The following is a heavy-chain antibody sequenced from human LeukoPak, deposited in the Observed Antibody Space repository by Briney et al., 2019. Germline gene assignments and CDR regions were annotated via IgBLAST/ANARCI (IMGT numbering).Heavy chain of an antibody. Sequence: PGGSLRLSCAASGFTFSSYAMSWVRQAPGKGLEWVSAISGSGGGTYYADSVKGRFTISRDNSKNTLYLQMNSLRAEDTAVYYCAKDQDYSYSRTFDYWGQGTLVTVSS. V-gene: IGHV3-23*01. CDR3: AKDQDYSYSRTFDY. CDR1: GFTFSSYA. CDR2: ISGSGGGT. D-gene: IGHD2-15*01. J-gene: IGHJ4*02.